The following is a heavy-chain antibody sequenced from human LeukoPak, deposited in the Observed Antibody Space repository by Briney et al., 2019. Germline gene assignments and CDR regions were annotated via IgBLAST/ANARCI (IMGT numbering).Heavy chain of an antibody. CDR1: GYSFTSYW. D-gene: IGHD4-23*01. Sequence: GESLKISCKGSGYSFTSYWIGWVRQMPGKGLEWMGIIYPGDSDTRYSPSFQGQVTISADKSISTAYLQWSSLKASDTAMYYCARHPNGYGGIALLDYYGMDVWGQGTTVTVSS. CDR3: ARHPNGYGGIALLDYYGMDV. J-gene: IGHJ6*02. CDR2: IYPGDSDT. V-gene: IGHV5-51*01.